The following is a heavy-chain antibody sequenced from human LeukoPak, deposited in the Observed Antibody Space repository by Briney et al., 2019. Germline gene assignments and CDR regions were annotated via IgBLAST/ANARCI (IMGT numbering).Heavy chain of an antibody. CDR1: GFTFSSYS. CDR2: ISSSSSTI. J-gene: IGHJ4*02. V-gene: IGHV3-48*04. D-gene: IGHD6-6*01. CDR3: ARGGYSSSLRLYY. Sequence: GGSLRLSCAASGFTFSSYSMNWVRQAPGKGLEWVSYISSSSSTIYYADSVKGRFTISRDNAKNSPYLQMNSLRAEDTAVYYCARGGYSSSLRLYYWGQGTLVTVSS.